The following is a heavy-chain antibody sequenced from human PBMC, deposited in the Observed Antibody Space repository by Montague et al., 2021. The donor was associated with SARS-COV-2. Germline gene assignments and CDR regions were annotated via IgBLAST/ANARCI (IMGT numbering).Heavy chain of an antibody. CDR3: ARDVGKGFSGYETGGGFDY. D-gene: IGHD5-12*01. J-gene: IGHJ4*02. V-gene: IGHV4-39*07. CDR1: GGSISSSNYF. CDR2: IYFGGGT. Sequence: SETLSLTCTVSGGSISSSNYFWGWIRQPPGKGLEWIGSIYFGGGTYYNPSLKSRVTISVDTSKNHFSLKLTSVTAADTAVYYCARDVGKGFSGYETGGGFDYGGRGPLVPVSP.